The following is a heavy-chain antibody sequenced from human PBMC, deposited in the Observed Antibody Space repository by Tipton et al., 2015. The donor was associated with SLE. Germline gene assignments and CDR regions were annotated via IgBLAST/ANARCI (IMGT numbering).Heavy chain of an antibody. J-gene: IGHJ4*02. CDR1: GFTFSSYW. CDR3: ARDPRYCGGDCYSFDY. CDR2: INSDGSST. Sequence: GSLRLSCAASGFTFSSYWMHWVRQAPGKGLVWVSRINSDGSSTSYADSVKGRFTISRDNAKNTLYLQMNRLRAEDTAFYYCARDPRYCGGDCYSFDYWGQGTLVTVSS. D-gene: IGHD2-21*01. V-gene: IGHV3-74*01.